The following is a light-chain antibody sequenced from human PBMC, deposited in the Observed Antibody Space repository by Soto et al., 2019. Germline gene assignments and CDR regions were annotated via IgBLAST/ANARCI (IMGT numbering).Light chain of an antibody. CDR1: QSVRSGF. V-gene: IGKV3-20*01. CDR3: QQYDSSYLFT. J-gene: IGKJ3*01. Sequence: EIVLTQSPGTLSVSPGERATLSCRASQSVRSGFLAWYQQRPGQAPRLLIYGASNRATGIPDRFSGRGSGTDFTLTISRLEPEDFAVYYCQQYDSSYLFTFGPGTKVDMK. CDR2: GAS.